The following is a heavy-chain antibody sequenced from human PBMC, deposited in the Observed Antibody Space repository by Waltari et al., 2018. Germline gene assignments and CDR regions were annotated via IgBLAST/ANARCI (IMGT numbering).Heavy chain of an antibody. D-gene: IGHD6-13*01. V-gene: IGHV3-21*01. CDR3: ARKSLKGAAAN. J-gene: IGHJ4*02. Sequence: EVQLVESGGGLVKPGGSLRLSCAASGFTFSSYSMTWVRQAPGKGLEWVSSISSSSYIYYADSVKGRFTISRDNAKNSLYLQMNSLRAEDTAVYYCARKSLKGAAANWGQGTLVTVSS. CDR1: GFTFSSYS. CDR2: ISSSSYI.